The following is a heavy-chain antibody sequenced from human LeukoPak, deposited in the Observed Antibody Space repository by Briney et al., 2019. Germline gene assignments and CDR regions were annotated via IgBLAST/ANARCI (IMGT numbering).Heavy chain of an antibody. CDR1: GYPFTTWE. Sequence: ASVKVSCKTSGYPFTTWEINWVRQAAGQGLEWMGWVHPNGGNTAYAQKLQGRVTMTRDTSISTAYMELSGLTSDETAVYFCARGPRNDPWGQGTLVTVSS. V-gene: IGHV1-8*01. CDR3: ARGPRNDP. D-gene: IGHD1-14*01. J-gene: IGHJ5*02. CDR2: VHPNGGNT.